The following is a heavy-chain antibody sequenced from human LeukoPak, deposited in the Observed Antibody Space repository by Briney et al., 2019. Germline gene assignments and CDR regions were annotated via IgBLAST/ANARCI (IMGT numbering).Heavy chain of an antibody. V-gene: IGHV4-4*02. Sequence: SETLSLTCAVSGGSISSSNWWSWVRQPPGKGLGWIGNFYHSGSTYYNPSLKSRVTISEDTSKNQFSLRLSSLTAADTAVYYCSSGSYYLPSNWGQGILVTVSS. D-gene: IGHD3-10*01. CDR1: GGSISSSNW. CDR3: SSGSYYLPSN. CDR2: FYHSGST. J-gene: IGHJ4*02.